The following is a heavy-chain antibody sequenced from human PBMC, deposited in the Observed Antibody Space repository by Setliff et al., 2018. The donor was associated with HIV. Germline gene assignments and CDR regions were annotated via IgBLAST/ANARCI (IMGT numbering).Heavy chain of an antibody. D-gene: IGHD3-22*01. Sequence: GASVKVSCKASGYTFTSYGISWVRQASGQGLEWMGWISAYNGNTDYAQELQGRITLTTDTSTSTAYMELRSLRSDDTAVYYCAGEALAWYRYDSSGYSNWFDPWGQGTLVTVSS. CDR3: AGEALAWYRYDSSGYSNWFDP. CDR2: ISAYNGNT. J-gene: IGHJ5*02. CDR1: GYTFTSYG. V-gene: IGHV1-18*01.